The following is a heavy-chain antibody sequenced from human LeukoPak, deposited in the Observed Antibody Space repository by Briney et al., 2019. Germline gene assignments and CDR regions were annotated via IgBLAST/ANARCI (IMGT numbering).Heavy chain of an antibody. J-gene: IGHJ4*02. Sequence: SDTLSHTCTVSGGSISGYFWHWIRQPAGKGLEWIGRVHISETTIYNPSLKSRVTMSVDTSNNHFSLNLSSVTAADTAVYYCARGYRISEIRFFEWLLDYWGQGYPVTVSS. CDR1: GGSISGYF. CDR3: ARGYRISEIRFFEWLLDY. CDR2: VHISETT. D-gene: IGHD3-3*01. V-gene: IGHV4-4*07.